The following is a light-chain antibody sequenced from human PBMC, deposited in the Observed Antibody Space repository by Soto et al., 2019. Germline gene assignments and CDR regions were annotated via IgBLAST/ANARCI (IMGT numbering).Light chain of an antibody. V-gene: IGLV2-8*01. Sequence: QSALTQPPSASGSPGQSVTISCTGTSSDVGNYNYVSWYQQHPGKAPKLMIYEVTKRPSGVPDRFSGSKSGNTASLTVSGLQAEDEADYYCSSYAGSHSYVVGTGTKLTVL. J-gene: IGLJ1*01. CDR3: SSYAGSHSYV. CDR1: SSDVGNYNY. CDR2: EVT.